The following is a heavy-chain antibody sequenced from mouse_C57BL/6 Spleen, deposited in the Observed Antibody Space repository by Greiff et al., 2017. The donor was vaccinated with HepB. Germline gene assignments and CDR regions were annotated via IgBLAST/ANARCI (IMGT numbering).Heavy chain of an antibody. CDR3: ARTDDYDGFAY. D-gene: IGHD2-4*01. CDR1: GYTFTSYW. V-gene: IGHV1-52*01. Sequence: QVQLQQPGAELVRPGSSVKLSCKASGYTFTSYWMHWVKQRPIQGLEWIGNIDPSDSDTHYNQKFKDKATLTVDKSSSTAYMQLSSLTSEDSAVYYCARTDDYDGFAYWGQGTLVTVSA. CDR2: IDPSDSDT. J-gene: IGHJ3*01.